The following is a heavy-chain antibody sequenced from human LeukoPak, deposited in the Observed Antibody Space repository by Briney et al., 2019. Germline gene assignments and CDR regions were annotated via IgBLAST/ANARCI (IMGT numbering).Heavy chain of an antibody. CDR3: ARDLVTRDGYTQPSHAFDI. J-gene: IGHJ3*02. CDR2: ISSSGSTI. V-gene: IGHV3-11*04. D-gene: IGHD5-24*01. CDR1: GFTFSDYY. Sequence: PGGSLRLSCAASGFTFSDYYMSWIRQAPGKGLEWVSYISSSGSTIYYADSEKGRFTISRDNAKNSLYLQMNSLRAEDTAVYYCARDLVTRDGYTQPSHAFDIWGQGTMVTVSS.